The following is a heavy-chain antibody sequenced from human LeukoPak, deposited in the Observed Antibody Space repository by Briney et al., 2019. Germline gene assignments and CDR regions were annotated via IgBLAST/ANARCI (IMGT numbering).Heavy chain of an antibody. CDR2: ISYDGSSK. CDR3: AKDRSTSWTFDY. V-gene: IGHV3-30*18. J-gene: IGHJ4*02. Sequence: AGGSLRLSCAASGFTFSSYGIHRVRQAPGKGLEWVAVISYDGSSKYYADSVKGRLTISRDNSKNTLYLQMNSLRAEDTGVYYCAKDRSTSWTFDYWGQGTLVTVSS. CDR1: GFTFSSYG. D-gene: IGHD6-13*01.